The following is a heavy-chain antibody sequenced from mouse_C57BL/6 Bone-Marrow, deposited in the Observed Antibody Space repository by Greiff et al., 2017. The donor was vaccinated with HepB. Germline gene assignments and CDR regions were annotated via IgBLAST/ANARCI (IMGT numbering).Heavy chain of an antibody. Sequence: EVKLQQSGPVLVKPGASVKMSCKASGYTFTDYYMNWVKQSHGKSLEWIGVINPYNGGTSYNQKFKGKATLTVDKSSSTAYMELNSLTSEDSAVYYCARGLFTRFGFWGQGTTLTVSS. CDR1: GYTFTDYY. D-gene: IGHD6-1*01. CDR2: INPYNGGT. J-gene: IGHJ2*01. CDR3: ARGLFTRFGF. V-gene: IGHV1-19*01.